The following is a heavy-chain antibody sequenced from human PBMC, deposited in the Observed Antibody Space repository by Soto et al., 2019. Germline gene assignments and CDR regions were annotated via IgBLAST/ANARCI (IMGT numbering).Heavy chain of an antibody. D-gene: IGHD2-21*02. CDR1: GGSISSGDYD. CDR3: AREGLAYCGGDCYSTGGEGYIDL. Sequence: QVQLQESGPGLVKPSQTLSLTCTVSGGSISSGDYDWSWIRQHPGKGLEWIGYIYYSGSTYYNPSLKSRVTISVDTSKNQFSLKLNSVTAADTAVYYCAREGLAYCGGDCYSTGGEGYIDLWGRGTLVTVSS. J-gene: IGHJ2*01. V-gene: IGHV4-31*03. CDR2: IYYSGST.